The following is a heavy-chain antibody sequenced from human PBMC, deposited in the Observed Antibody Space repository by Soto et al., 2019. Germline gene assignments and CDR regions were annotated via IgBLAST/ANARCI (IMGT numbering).Heavy chain of an antibody. CDR3: ARGVTAAGGPGN. V-gene: IGHV4-59*01. CDR2: IYYSGST. CDR1: GGSISSYY. Sequence: SETLSLTCTVSGGSISSYYWSWIRQPPGKGLEWIGYIYYSGSTNYNPSLKSRVTISVDTSKNQFFLKLSSVTAADTAVYYCARGVTAAGGPGNWGQGTLVTVSS. J-gene: IGHJ4*02. D-gene: IGHD2-2*01.